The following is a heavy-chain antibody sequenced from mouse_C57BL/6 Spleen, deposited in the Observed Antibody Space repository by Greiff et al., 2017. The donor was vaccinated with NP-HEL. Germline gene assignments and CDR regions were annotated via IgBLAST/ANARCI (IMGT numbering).Heavy chain of an antibody. CDR1: GFNIKDYY. CDR2: IDPEDGET. Sequence: EVQLQESGAELVKPGASVKLSCTASGFNIKDYYMHWVKQRTEQGLEWIGRIDPEDGETKYAQKFQGKATITADTSSNTAYLQLSSLTSEDTAVYYGVRHYCGSSVSFDDWGQGTTLTVSS. V-gene: IGHV14-2*01. J-gene: IGHJ2*01. D-gene: IGHD1-1*01. CDR3: VRHYCGSSVSFDD.